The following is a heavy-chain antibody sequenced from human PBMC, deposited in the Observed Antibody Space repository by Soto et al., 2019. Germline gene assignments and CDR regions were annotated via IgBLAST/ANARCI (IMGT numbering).Heavy chain of an antibody. J-gene: IGHJ6*02. V-gene: IGHV3-33*01. CDR2: IWYDGSNK. D-gene: IGHD4-17*01. Sequence: QVQLVESGGGVVQPGRSLRLSCAASGFTFSSYGMHWVRQAPGKGLEWVAVIWYDGSNKYYADSVKGRFTISRDNSKNTLYLQMNSLRAEDTAVYYCARNGDYGPFYYYYGMYVWGQGTTVTVSS. CDR1: GFTFSSYG. CDR3: ARNGDYGPFYYYYGMYV.